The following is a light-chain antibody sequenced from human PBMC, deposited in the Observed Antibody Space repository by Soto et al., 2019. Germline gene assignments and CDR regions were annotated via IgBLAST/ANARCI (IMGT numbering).Light chain of an antibody. CDR3: SLYTSSSPLVV. J-gene: IGLJ2*01. CDR2: EVS. Sequence: QSALTQPASVSGSPGQSITISCTGTSSDVGGYNYVSWYQQHPGKAPKLMIYEVSNRPSGVSNRFSGSKSGNTASLTISGLQAEDEADYYCSLYTSSSPLVVFGGGTKLTVL. CDR1: SSDVGGYNY. V-gene: IGLV2-14*01.